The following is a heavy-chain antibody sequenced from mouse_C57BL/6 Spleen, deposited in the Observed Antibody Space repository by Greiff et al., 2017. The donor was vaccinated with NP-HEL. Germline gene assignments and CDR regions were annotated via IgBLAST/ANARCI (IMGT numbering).Heavy chain of an antibody. Sequence: QVQLKESGAELVRPGASVTLSCKASGYTFTDYEMHWVKQTPVHGLEWIGAIDPETGGTAYNQKFKGKAILTADKSSSTAYMELRRLTSEDSAVYYYARKTVPHYFDYWGQGTTLTVSS. J-gene: IGHJ2*01. D-gene: IGHD3-2*01. CDR3: ARKTVPHYFDY. V-gene: IGHV1-15*01. CDR1: GYTFTDYE. CDR2: IDPETGGT.